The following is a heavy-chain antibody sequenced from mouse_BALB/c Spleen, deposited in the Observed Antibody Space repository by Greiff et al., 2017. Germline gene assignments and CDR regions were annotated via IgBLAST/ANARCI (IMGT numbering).Heavy chain of an antibody. CDR3: ARRAVVAHFDY. CDR1: GYTFTSYW. D-gene: IGHD1-1*01. J-gene: IGHJ2*01. Sequence: VKLQESGAELAKPGASVKMSCKASGYTFTSYWMHWVKQRPGQGLEWIGYINPSTGYTEYNQKFKDKATLTADKSSSTAYMQLSSLTSEDSAVYYCARRAVVAHFDYWSQGTTLTVSS. V-gene: IGHV1-7*01. CDR2: INPSTGYT.